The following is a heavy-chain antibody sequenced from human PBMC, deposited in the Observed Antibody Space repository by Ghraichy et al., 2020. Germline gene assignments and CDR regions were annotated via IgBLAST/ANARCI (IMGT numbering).Heavy chain of an antibody. D-gene: IGHD1-20*01. CDR3: AKDSSFGVTGTTRGEDY. V-gene: IGHV3-23*01. J-gene: IGHJ4*02. CDR2: ISGSGGST. Sequence: GGSLRLSCAASGFTFSSYAMSWVRQAPGKGLEWVSAISGSGGSTYYADSVKGRFTISRDNSKNTLYLQMNSLRAEDTAVYYCAKDSSFGVTGTTRGEDYWGQGTLVTVSS. CDR1: GFTFSSYA.